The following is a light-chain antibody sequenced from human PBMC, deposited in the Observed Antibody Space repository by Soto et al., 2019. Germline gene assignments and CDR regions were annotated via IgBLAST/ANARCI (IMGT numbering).Light chain of an antibody. CDR2: AAS. V-gene: IGKV1D-12*01. CDR1: QGIDNW. CDR3: QQANSFPYT. Sequence: DIHMTQSPSSVSASVGDRVTITCRASQGIDNWLAWYQWKPGRAPKLLIYAASSLQDAVPSRFSGRGSGTDFSLTISSLQPEDFATYYCQQANSFPYTFGQGTKVDIK. J-gene: IGKJ2*01.